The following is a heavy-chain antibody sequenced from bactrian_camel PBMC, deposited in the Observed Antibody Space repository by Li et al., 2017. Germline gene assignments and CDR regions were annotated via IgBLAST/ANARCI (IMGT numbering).Heavy chain of an antibody. J-gene: IGHJ4*01. CDR1: GFTFSSYD. D-gene: IGHD3*01. CDR3: AADLWAMGRLGASEYDY. V-gene: IGHV3S40*01. CDR2: IYPGDGST. Sequence: VQLVESGGGLVQPGGSLRLSSAASGFTFSSYDMSWVRRAPGKEREGVASIYPGDGSTYYVDSVKGRFTVSYDNAKSTLYLQMNSLKPGDTAMYFCAADLWAMGRLGASEYDYWGQGTQVTVS.